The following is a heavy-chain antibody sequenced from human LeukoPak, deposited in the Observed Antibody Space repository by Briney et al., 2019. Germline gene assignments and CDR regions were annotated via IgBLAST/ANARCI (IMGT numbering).Heavy chain of an antibody. D-gene: IGHD6-13*01. V-gene: IGHV3-66*01. CDR3: ARDPVAAAGG. CDR1: GFTVSSNH. J-gene: IGHJ4*02. CDR2: IYSGGNT. Sequence: GGSLRLSCAASGFTVSSNHMSWVRQAPGKGLEWVSVIYSGGNTYYADSVKGRFTISRDNSKNTLYLQMNSLRVEDTAVYYCARDPVAAAGGWGQGTLVTVSS.